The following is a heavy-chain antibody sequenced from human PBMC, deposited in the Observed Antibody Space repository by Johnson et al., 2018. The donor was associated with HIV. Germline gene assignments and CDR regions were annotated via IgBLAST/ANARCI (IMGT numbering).Heavy chain of an antibody. J-gene: IGHJ3*02. CDR3: AKGIYDCWGGYLLDALDM. CDR1: GFTFSSYW. Sequence: EVQLVESGGGLVQPGRSLRLSCAASGFTFSSYWMHWVRQAPGKGLVWVSRINSDGSSTSYADSVKGRFTISRDNAKNTLYLQMGRLRADDMAVYYCAKGIYDCWGGYLLDALDMWGQETMGTVSS. CDR2: INSDGSST. V-gene: IGHV3-74*02. D-gene: IGHD3-3*01.